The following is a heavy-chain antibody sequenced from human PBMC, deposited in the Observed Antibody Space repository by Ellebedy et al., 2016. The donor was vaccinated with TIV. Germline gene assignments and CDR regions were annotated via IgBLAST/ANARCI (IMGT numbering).Heavy chain of an antibody. V-gene: IGHV3-23*01. D-gene: IGHD6-19*01. CDR3: AKDRSVAGFGMMIDY. Sequence: GESLKISXTASGFTFGAYAMSWVRQAPGKGLEWVSFITVSGGSTSFADSVKGRFALSRDNSKNTLYLQMNKLRAEDTAVYYCAKDRSVAGFGMMIDYWGQGTLVTVSS. J-gene: IGHJ4*02. CDR2: ITVSGGST. CDR1: GFTFGAYA.